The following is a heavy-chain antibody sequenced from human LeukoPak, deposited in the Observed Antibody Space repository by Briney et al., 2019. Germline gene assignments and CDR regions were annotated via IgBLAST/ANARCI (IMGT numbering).Heavy chain of an antibody. CDR2: ISWNSGSI. D-gene: IGHD3-22*01. Sequence: SGGSLRLSCAASGFTFDDYAMHWVRQAPGKGLEWVSGISWNSGSIGYADSVKGRFTISRDNAKNSLYLQMNSLRAEDTALYYCAKDSNYDSSGYQDYWGQGTQVTVSS. V-gene: IGHV3-9*01. CDR3: AKDSNYDSSGYQDY. J-gene: IGHJ4*02. CDR1: GFTFDDYA.